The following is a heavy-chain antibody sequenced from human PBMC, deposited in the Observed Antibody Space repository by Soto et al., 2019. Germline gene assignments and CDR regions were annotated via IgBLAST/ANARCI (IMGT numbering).Heavy chain of an antibody. CDR2: IYYSGNT. CDR1: GGSIRSGGYY. D-gene: IGHD5-18*01. V-gene: IGHV4-31*03. Sequence: SETLSLTCTVSGGSIRSGGYYWSWVRQNPRKGLEWIGNIYYSGNTYYNPSLKSRLTIPVDTSKNQFSLNLSSVTAADTAVYYCARDRLMATAGTARHYFGLDVWGQGTTVT. J-gene: IGHJ6*02. CDR3: ARDRLMATAGTARHYFGLDV.